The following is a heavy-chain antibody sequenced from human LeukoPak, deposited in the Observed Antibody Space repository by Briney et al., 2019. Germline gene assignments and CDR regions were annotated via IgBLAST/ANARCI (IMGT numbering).Heavy chain of an antibody. J-gene: IGHJ4*02. CDR1: GGSISSGGYY. CDR3: ARDKGYDSSGYVF. Sequence: SETLSLTCTVSGGSISSGGYYWSWIRQHPGKGLEWIGYIYYSGSTYYNPSLKSRVTISVDTSKNQFSLKLSSVTAADTAVYYCARDKGYDSSGYVFWGQGTLVTASS. D-gene: IGHD3-22*01. V-gene: IGHV4-31*03. CDR2: IYYSGST.